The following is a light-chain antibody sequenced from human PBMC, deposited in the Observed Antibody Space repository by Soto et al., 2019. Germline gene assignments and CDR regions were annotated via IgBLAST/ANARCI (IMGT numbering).Light chain of an antibody. J-gene: IGLJ1*01. CDR3: KSYAGSNTYV. CDR1: KSDIGVYDF. V-gene: IGLV2-8*01. Sequence: QSVLTQPPSASGSPGQSVTISCTGTKSDIGVYDFVSWYQHHPGKAPRLIIYEVVQRPSGVPDRFSGSKSGNTASLTVSGLQAADEADSFCKSYAGSNTYVFGSVTKVTVL. CDR2: EVV.